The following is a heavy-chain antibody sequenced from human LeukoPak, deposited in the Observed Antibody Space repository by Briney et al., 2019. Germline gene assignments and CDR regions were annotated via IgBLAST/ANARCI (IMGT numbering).Heavy chain of an antibody. Sequence: SETLSLTCTVSGGSISSYYWSWIRQPPGKGLEWIGYIYYSGSTNYNPSLKSRVTISVDTSKNQFSLKLSSVTAADTAVYYCATSSGWYATWGQGTLVSVSP. V-gene: IGHV4-59*01. D-gene: IGHD6-19*01. CDR1: GGSISSYY. CDR3: ATSSGWYAT. CDR2: IYYSGST. J-gene: IGHJ5*02.